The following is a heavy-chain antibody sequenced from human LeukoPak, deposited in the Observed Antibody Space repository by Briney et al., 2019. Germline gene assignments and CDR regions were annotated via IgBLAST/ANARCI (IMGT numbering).Heavy chain of an antibody. Sequence: ASVTVSCTASGYSFTSYDINWVRQAAGPGREWMGWMNPYIGNTAYAQTFQGRVTMTRDTTITTAYMHLSSLRSEATALYYFAREPCHQSSSSYNYRGQGTLVTVSS. CDR3: AREPCHQSSSSYNY. D-gene: IGHD6-6*01. CDR1: GYSFTSYD. J-gene: IGHJ4*02. V-gene: IGHV1-8*01. CDR2: MNPYIGNT.